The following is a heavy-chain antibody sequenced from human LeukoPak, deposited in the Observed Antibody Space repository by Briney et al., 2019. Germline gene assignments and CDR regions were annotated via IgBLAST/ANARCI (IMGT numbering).Heavy chain of an antibody. Sequence: GGSLRLSCAASGFTFSSYAMSWVRQAPGKGLEWVSAISGSGGSTYYADSVKGRFTISRDNAKDSLYLQMNSLRAEDTAVYYCARDPCGGDCYSSSDYWGQGTLVTVSS. D-gene: IGHD2-21*02. CDR3: ARDPCGGDCYSSSDY. J-gene: IGHJ4*02. V-gene: IGHV3-23*01. CDR2: ISGSGGST. CDR1: GFTFSSYA.